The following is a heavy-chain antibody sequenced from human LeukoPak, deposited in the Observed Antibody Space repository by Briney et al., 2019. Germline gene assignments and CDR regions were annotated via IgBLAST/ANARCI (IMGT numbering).Heavy chain of an antibody. V-gene: IGHV3-23*01. CDR1: GFTFSSYA. CDR3: ATTGLLGDIP. Sequence: GGSLRLSCAASGFTFSSYAMSWVRQAPGKGLEWVSAISGSGGSTYYADSVKGRFSISRDNSKNTLYLLMNSLRAEDTAVYYCATTGLLGDIPWGQGTLVTVSS. D-gene: IGHD2-21*01. CDR2: ISGSGGST. J-gene: IGHJ5*02.